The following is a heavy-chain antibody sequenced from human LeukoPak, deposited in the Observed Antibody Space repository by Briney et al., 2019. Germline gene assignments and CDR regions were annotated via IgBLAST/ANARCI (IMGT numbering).Heavy chain of an antibody. CDR2: IKQDGSEK. J-gene: IGHJ4*02. Sequence: GGSLRLSCAASGFTFSSYWMSWVRQAPGKGLEWVANIKQDGSEKYYVDSVKGRFTISRDNAKNSLYLQMNSLRAEDTAVYYCARDSDPLYYYDSSGYPKFDYWGQGTLVTVSS. V-gene: IGHV3-7*01. CDR3: ARDSDPLYYYDSSGYPKFDY. D-gene: IGHD3-22*01. CDR1: GFTFSSYW.